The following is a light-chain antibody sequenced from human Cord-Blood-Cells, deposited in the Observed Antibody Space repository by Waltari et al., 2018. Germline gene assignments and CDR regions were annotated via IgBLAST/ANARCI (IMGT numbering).Light chain of an antibody. Sequence: EIVMTPSPATMSVSHGERATLTCRASQSVSSNLAWYQQKPGQAPRLLIYVASTRATGIPARFSGSGSGTEFTLTISSLQSEDFAVYYCQQYNNWPPLTFGGGTKVEIK. CDR2: VAS. V-gene: IGKV3-15*01. CDR3: QQYNNWPPLT. J-gene: IGKJ4*01. CDR1: QSVSSN.